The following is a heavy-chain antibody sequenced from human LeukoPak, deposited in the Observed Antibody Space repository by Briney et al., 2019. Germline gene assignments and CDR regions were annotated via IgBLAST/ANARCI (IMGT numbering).Heavy chain of an antibody. D-gene: IGHD3-10*01. CDR3: ATNYASGRQRHENWFDP. Sequence: PSETLSLTCSVSGGSISSSTYYWGWIRQPPGKGLKWIGNIHYSGSTYYNPSLKSRVTISVDTSKNQFSLKLSSVTATDTAVYYCATNYASGRQRHENWFDPWGQGTLVTVSS. CDR1: GGSISSSTYY. CDR2: IHYSGST. J-gene: IGHJ5*02. V-gene: IGHV4-39*07.